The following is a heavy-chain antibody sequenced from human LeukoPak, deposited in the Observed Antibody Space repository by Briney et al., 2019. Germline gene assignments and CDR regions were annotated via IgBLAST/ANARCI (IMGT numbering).Heavy chain of an antibody. CDR1: GGSISGYY. Sequence: ETSETLSLTCTVSGGSISGYYWSWIRQPAGEALEWIGRIYSSGSTNYNPSPKSRVSMSVDTSNNQFSLNLSSVSAADTAVYYCTRKRKGAYDFDCWGKGTLVTVSS. V-gene: IGHV4-4*07. J-gene: IGHJ4*02. CDR3: TRKRKGAYDFDC. CDR2: IYSSGST. D-gene: IGHD3-16*01.